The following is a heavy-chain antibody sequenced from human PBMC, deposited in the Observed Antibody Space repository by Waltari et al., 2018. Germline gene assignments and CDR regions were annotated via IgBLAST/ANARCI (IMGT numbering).Heavy chain of an antibody. CDR3: ARMVRGYCSSTSCHTDH. V-gene: IGHV4-39*07. J-gene: IGHJ4*02. CDR2: IYYSGGT. D-gene: IGHD2-2*01. CDR1: GGSISSSSYY. Sequence: QLQLQASGPGLVKPSETLSLTCTVSGGSISSSSYYWGWVRQPPGKGLEWIGSIYYSGGTYYNPSLKSRVTISVDTSKNQFSLRVSSVTAADTAVFYCARMVRGYCSSTSCHTDHWGQGTLVTVSS.